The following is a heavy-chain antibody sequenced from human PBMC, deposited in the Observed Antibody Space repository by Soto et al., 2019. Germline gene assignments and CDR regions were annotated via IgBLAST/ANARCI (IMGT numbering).Heavy chain of an antibody. CDR2: IYHTGNT. V-gene: IGHV4-39*07. J-gene: IGHJ5*02. CDR1: GDSISNSRFS. CDR3: ARVPGP. Sequence: PSETLSLTCTVSGDSISNSRFSWAWIRQPPGEGLEWIGYIYHTGNTYYNPSLKSRVTISVDRSKNQFSLKLSSVTAADTAVYYCARVPGPWGQGTLVTVSS.